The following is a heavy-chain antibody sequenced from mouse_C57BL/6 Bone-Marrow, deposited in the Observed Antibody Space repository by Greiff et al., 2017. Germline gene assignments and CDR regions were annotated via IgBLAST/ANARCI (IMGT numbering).Heavy chain of an antibody. CDR2: IYPGDGDT. J-gene: IGHJ2*01. D-gene: IGHD2-2*01. CDR1: GYAFSSSW. CDR3: ARIYYGYDED. V-gene: IGHV1-82*01. Sequence: VQLVESGPELVKPGASVKISCKASGYAFSSSWMNWVKQRPGKGLEWIGRIYPGDGDTNYNGKFKGKATLTADKSSSTAYMQLSSLTSEDSAVYFCARIYYGYDEDWDQGTTLTVSS.